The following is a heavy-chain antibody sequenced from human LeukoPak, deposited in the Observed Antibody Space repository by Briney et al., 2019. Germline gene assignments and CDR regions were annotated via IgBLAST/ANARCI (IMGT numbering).Heavy chain of an antibody. J-gene: IGHJ4*02. V-gene: IGHV3-30-3*01. CDR3: ARGGTWEPLTPADY. CDR1: GYTFTSYA. D-gene: IGHD1-26*01. CDR2: ISYDGSNK. Sequence: SCKASGYTFTSYAMHWVRQAPGKGLEWVAVISYDGSNKYYADSVKGRFTISRDNSKNTLYLQMNSLRAEDTAVYYCARGGTWEPLTPADYWGQGTLVTVSS.